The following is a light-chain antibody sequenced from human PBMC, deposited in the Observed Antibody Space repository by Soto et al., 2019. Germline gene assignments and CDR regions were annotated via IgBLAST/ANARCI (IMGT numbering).Light chain of an antibody. CDR1: SSNIGSNT. V-gene: IGLV1-44*01. Sequence: QSVLTQPPSASGTPGQRVTISCSGSSSNIGSNTVNWYQQLPGTAPKLLIYSNNQRPSGVPDRFSGSKSGTSASLAISGLQSEDEVDDYCAAWDDSLNGPHVVFGGGTKLTV. CDR2: SNN. J-gene: IGLJ2*01. CDR3: AAWDDSLNGPHVV.